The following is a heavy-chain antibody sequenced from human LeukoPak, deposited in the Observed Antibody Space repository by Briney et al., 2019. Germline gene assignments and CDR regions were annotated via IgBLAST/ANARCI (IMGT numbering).Heavy chain of an antibody. CDR2: MNPKNGNT. Sequence: SVNVSCKASGYTFTQKDINCVRHAPGQGLERMGWMNPKNGNTGYAQKFQGRVTMTRDTSIDTAYMELNALTSDDTAAYYCGRGFYYYGLDVWRQGTTVIVS. CDR1: GYTFTQKD. V-gene: IGHV1-8*01. J-gene: IGHJ6*02. CDR3: GRGFYYYGLDV.